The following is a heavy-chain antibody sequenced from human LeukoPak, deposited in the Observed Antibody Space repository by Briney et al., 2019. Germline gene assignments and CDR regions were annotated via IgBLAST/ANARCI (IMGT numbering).Heavy chain of an antibody. D-gene: IGHD2-15*01. CDR3: ARHLGYCSGGSCYRTFDAFDI. V-gene: IGHV4-4*07. CDR1: RGSTSIYN. J-gene: IGHJ3*02. Sequence: SETLSLTCTVSRGSTSIYNWSSSRQPARKGQEWIVRIYTSVSTNYNPSIKSRVTMSVDTSKNQFSLKLSSATAADTAGYYCARHLGYCSGGSCYRTFDAFDIWGQGTMVTVSS. CDR2: IYTSVST.